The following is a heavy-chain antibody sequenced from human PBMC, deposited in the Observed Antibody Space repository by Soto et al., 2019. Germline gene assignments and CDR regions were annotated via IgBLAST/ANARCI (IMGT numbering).Heavy chain of an antibody. CDR1: GYTFTNYG. V-gene: IGHV1-18*01. J-gene: IGHJ6*02. CDR3: AREGQAPYYYYGMDV. CDR2: ISGYNGNT. Sequence: ASVKVSCKASGYTFTNYGFSWVGQAPGQGLEWMGWISGYNGNTKYAEKFQGRVTMTTDTSTSTAHMELRSLRSDDTAVYYCAREGQAPYYYYGMDVWGQGTAVTVSS.